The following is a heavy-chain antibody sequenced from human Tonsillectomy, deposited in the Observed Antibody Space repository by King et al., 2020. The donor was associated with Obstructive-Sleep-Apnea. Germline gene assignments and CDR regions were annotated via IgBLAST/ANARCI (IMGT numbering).Heavy chain of an antibody. D-gene: IGHD6-19*01. CDR3: SRDRYRSGRYGIYFDC. J-gene: IGHJ4*02. Sequence: VQLVESGAEVKKPGASVKFSCKASGYTFTSYAMHWVRQAPGQRLEWMGWINAGNGNTKYSQKFQGRVTITRDTSASTVYMGLISLRSEDTAVYYCSRDRYRSGRYGIYFDCCGQGPLVTVSS. V-gene: IGHV1-3*01. CDR1: GYTFTSYA. CDR2: INAGNGNT.